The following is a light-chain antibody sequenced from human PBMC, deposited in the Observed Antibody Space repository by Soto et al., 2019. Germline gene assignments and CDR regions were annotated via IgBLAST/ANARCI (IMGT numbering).Light chain of an antibody. CDR1: QSVSSSY. V-gene: IGKV3-20*01. CDR3: QQSSSSPIT. Sequence: EIVLPQSPGTLSLSPGERATLSCRASQSVSSSYLAWYQQKPGQAPRLLMSAASSRATGIPDRFSGSGSGTDFTLTISRLEAEDFAVYYCQQSSSSPITFGQGTRLEI. CDR2: AAS. J-gene: IGKJ5*01.